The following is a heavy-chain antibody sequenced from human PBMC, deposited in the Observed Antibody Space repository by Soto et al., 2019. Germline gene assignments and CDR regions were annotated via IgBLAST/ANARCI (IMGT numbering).Heavy chain of an antibody. CDR2: AYYSGTT. J-gene: IGHJ4*01. CDR1: GASFSGSY. V-gene: IGHV4-59*13. CDR3: AGWSALTQYYFDS. Sequence: PSETLSLTCAVSGASFSGSYCSWIRQPPGKGLEWIGYAYYSGTTVYNPSLKSRVSISVDTSKKYVSLRLNSVTAADTAVYYCAGWSALTQYYFDSWGHGTLVTVSS. D-gene: IGHD3-3*01.